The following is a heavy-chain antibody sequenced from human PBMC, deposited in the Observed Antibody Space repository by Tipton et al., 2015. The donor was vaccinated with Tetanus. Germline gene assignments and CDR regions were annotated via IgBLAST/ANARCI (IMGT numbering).Heavy chain of an antibody. D-gene: IGHD2-2*01. Sequence: TLSLTCTVSGGSISSYYWGWIRQPPGKGLEWVGFIYHSGSTNYNPSLKSRTTISVDTSKNQFSLKLSSVTAADAAVYYCAREVKECFGTSCYGGWFCPWGQGTLVTVSS. CDR1: GGSISSYY. CDR2: IYHSGST. V-gene: IGHV4-59*01. J-gene: IGHJ5*02. CDR3: AREVKECFGTSCYGGWFCP.